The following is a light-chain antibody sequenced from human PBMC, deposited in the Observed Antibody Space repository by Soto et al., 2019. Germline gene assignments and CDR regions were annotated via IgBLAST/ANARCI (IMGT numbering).Light chain of an antibody. CDR3: QKYNSTPWT. V-gene: IGKV1-27*01. J-gene: IGKJ1*01. CDR2: AAS. Sequence: DIQMTQSPSSLSASVRDRVTITCRASQGISNYLAWYQQKPGKVPKLLIYAASTLQSGVPSRFSGSGSGTEFTLTISSRQPEDVATYYCQKYNSTPWTFGQVTKVEIK. CDR1: QGISNY.